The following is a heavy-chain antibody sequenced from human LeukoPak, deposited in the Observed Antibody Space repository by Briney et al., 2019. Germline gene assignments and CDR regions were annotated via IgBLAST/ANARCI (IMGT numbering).Heavy chain of an antibody. Sequence: GASVKVSCKASGYNLNTYHMHWVRQAPGQGLECMGIITSTGTTTICAQKFQGRVTMTRDTSTSTVYMDLSSLRSDDTAVYYCATEYVRTHYFDWWGQGTLVTVSS. CDR2: ITSTGTTT. CDR1: GYNLNTYH. CDR3: ATEYVRTHYFDW. J-gene: IGHJ4*02. V-gene: IGHV1-46*02. D-gene: IGHD3-16*01.